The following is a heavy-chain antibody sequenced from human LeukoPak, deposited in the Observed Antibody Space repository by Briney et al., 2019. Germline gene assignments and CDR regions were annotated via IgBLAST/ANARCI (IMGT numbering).Heavy chain of an antibody. V-gene: IGHV3-21*01. J-gene: IGHJ4*02. D-gene: IGHD3-10*01. CDR3: ARVARRGGDLYY. CDR2: ISSGSNYI. Sequence: PGGSLRLSCAASRCTFSSYTMNWVRQAPGKGLEWVSSISSGSNYIYYADSMKGRFTISRDNAKNSLYLQMNSLGADDTAVYFCARVARRGGDLYYWGQGTLVTVSS. CDR1: RCTFSSYT.